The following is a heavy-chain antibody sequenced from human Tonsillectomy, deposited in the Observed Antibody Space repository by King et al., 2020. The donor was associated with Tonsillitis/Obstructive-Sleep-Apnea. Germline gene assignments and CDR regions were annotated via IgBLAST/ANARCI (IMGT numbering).Heavy chain of an antibody. Sequence: VQLQQWGAGLLKPSETLSLTCAVYGGSFSGYYWSWIRQPPGKGLEWIGEINHSGSTNYNPSLKSRVTISVDTSKNQFSLKLSSVTAADTAVYYCARGGSDQLLVFYYFDYWGQGTLVTVSS. CDR3: ARGGSDQLLVFYYFDY. J-gene: IGHJ4*02. CDR1: GGSFSGYY. CDR2: INHSGST. V-gene: IGHV4-34*01. D-gene: IGHD2-2*01.